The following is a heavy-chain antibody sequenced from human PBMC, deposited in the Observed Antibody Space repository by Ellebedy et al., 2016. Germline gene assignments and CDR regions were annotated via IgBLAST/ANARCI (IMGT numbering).Heavy chain of an antibody. CDR1: GLPFSTFF. CDR2: ISANGDKR. CDR3: AKTSGWGYGEN. D-gene: IGHD3-10*01. V-gene: IGHV3-23*01. Sequence: GGSLRLSXAVSGLPFSTFFMSWVRQAPGKGLEWVATISANGDKRDLADSVQGRFTISRDNFRNTLHLQMNNLRGEDTAMYYCAKTSGWGYGENWGQGTLVTVSS. J-gene: IGHJ4*02.